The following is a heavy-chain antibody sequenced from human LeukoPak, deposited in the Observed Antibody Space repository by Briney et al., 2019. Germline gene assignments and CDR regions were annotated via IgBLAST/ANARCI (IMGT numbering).Heavy chain of an antibody. CDR3: ARLRLGELPYDSFDI. CDR1: GYTFTNYG. Sequence: ASVKVSYKASGYTFTNYGISWVRQAPGQGLELMGWISANTGNTKYAQKLQGRVTMTKDTSTSTAYMELRSLRSDDTAVYYCARLRLGELPYDSFDIWGQGTMVTVSS. J-gene: IGHJ3*02. CDR2: ISANTGNT. V-gene: IGHV1-18*01. D-gene: IGHD3-16*01.